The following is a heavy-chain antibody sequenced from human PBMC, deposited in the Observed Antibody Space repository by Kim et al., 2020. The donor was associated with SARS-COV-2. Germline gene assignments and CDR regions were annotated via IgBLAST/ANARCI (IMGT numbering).Heavy chain of an antibody. V-gene: IGHV4-34*01. J-gene: IGHJ4*02. CDR3: ASFLVVPAAYVFDY. D-gene: IGHD2-2*01. Sequence: NPPLKSRVTISVDTSQNQFSLKLSSVTAADTAVYYCASFLVVPAAYVFDYWGQGTLVTVSS.